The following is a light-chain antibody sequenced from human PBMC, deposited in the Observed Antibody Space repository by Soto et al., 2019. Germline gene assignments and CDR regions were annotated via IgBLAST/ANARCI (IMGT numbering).Light chain of an antibody. CDR1: QTISSW. V-gene: IGKV1-5*03. Sequence: DIQMTQSPSTLSGSVGDRVTITWRASQTISSWLAWYQQKPGKAPKLLIYKASTLKSGVPSRFSGSGSGTSFTLTISSLQPDDFATYYCQHYNSYSEAFGQGTKVELK. J-gene: IGKJ1*01. CDR3: QHYNSYSEA. CDR2: KAS.